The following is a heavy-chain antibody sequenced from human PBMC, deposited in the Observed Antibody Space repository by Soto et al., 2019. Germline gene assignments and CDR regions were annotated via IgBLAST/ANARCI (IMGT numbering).Heavy chain of an antibody. CDR3: ARSFNDWTTYFDY. D-gene: IGHD3-9*01. CDR1: GFSVTDHY. J-gene: IGHJ4*02. CDR2: LYTGGSA. Sequence: VGSLRLSCAASGFSVTDHYMTWVRQAPGKGLEWVSVLYTGGSAYYGDSVKGRFTISRDSSTNTLYLQMNSLKVGDTAFYFCARSFNDWTTYFDYWSEGTLVTVYS. V-gene: IGHV3-53*01.